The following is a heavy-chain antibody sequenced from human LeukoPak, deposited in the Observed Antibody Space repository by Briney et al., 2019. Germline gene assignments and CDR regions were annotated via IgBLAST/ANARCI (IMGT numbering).Heavy chain of an antibody. D-gene: IGHD4-17*01. CDR3: VSAPPTVTTLNWFDP. J-gene: IGHJ5*02. CDR1: GGSFSGYY. Sequence: PSETLSLTCAVYGGSFSGYYWSWIRQPPGKGLEWIGEINHSGSTYYNPSLKSRVTISVDTSKNQFSLKLSSVTAADTAVYYCVSAPPTVTTLNWFDPWGQGTLVTVSS. CDR2: INHSGST. V-gene: IGHV4-34*01.